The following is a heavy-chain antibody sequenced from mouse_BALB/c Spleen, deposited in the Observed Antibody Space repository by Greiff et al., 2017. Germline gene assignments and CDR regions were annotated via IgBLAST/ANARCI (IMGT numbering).Heavy chain of an antibody. Sequence: VQLQQSGPGLVKPSQSLSLTCTVTGYSITSDYAWNWIRQFPGNKLEWMGYISYSGSTSYNPSLKSRISITRDTSKNQFFLQLNSVTTEDTATYYCARWLLAYFDVWGAGTTVTVSS. CDR2: ISYSGST. CDR1: GYSITSDYA. CDR3: ARWLLAYFDV. J-gene: IGHJ1*01. D-gene: IGHD2-3*01. V-gene: IGHV3-2*02.